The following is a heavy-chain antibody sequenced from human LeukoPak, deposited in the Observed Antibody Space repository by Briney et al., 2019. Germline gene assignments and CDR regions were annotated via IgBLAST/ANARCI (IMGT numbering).Heavy chain of an antibody. J-gene: IGHJ4*02. CDR3: ARDTLAVDGDFDY. V-gene: IGHV3-74*01. Sequence: GGSLRLSCAASGFTFSSYWMPWVRQAPGKGLVWVSRINSDGSSTRYADSVKGRFTISRDNAKNTLYLQMNSLKAEDTAVYYCARDTLAVDGDFDYWGQGTLVTVSS. CDR1: GFTFSSYW. D-gene: IGHD6-19*01. CDR2: INSDGSST.